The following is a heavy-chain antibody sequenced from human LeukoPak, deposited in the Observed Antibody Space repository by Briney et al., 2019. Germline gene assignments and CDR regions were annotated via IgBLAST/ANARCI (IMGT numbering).Heavy chain of an antibody. CDR3: ARDDFRYCSGGSCYSDYYYGMDV. CDR1: GFTFSSYS. D-gene: IGHD2-15*01. CDR2: ISSSSSYI. J-gene: IGHJ6*02. V-gene: IGHV3-21*01. Sequence: PGGSLRLSCAASGFTFSSYSMSWVRQAPGKGLEWVSSISSSSSYIYYADSVKGRFTISRDNAKNSLYLQMNSLRAEDTAVYYCARDDFRYCSGGSCYSDYYYGMDVWGQGTTVTVSS.